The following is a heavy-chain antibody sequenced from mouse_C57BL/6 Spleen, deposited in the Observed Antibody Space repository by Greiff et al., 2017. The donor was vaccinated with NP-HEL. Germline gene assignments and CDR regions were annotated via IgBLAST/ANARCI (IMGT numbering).Heavy chain of an antibody. Sequence: VQLQESGAELVKPGASVKISCKASGYAFSSYWMNWVKQRPGKGLEWIGQIYPGDGDTNYNGKFKGKATLTADKSSSTAYMQLSSLTSEDSAVYICARWSSSGYDAMDYWGQGTSVTVSS. D-gene: IGHD3-2*02. J-gene: IGHJ4*01. CDR3: ARWSSSGYDAMDY. CDR2: IYPGDGDT. V-gene: IGHV1-80*01. CDR1: GYAFSSYW.